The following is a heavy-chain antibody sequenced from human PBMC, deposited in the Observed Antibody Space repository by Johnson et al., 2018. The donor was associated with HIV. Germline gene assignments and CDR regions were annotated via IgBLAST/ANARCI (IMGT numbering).Heavy chain of an antibody. CDR3: TTALGLEWSEGNDAFDI. Sequence: QVQLVESGGGLVKPGGSLRLSCAGSGFTFSDDYRSWIRQAPGKGLEWSSYIRGSGSTIYYADSVKGRFTISRDNAKNTLYLQMNSLKTEDTAVYYCTTALGLEWSEGNDAFDIWGQGTMVTVSS. D-gene: IGHD3-3*01. CDR2: IRGSGSTI. J-gene: IGHJ3*02. CDR1: GFTFSDDY. V-gene: IGHV3-11*01.